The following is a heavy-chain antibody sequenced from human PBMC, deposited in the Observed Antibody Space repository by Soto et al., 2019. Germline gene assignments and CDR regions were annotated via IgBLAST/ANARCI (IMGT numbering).Heavy chain of an antibody. D-gene: IGHD6-19*01. CDR2: LSGSGGDT. V-gene: IGHV3-23*01. CDR3: AKDAGYSSGWYHY. CDR1: GFIFTDYA. Sequence: GPRRPPAVASGFIFTDYAMTWARQAPGKGLEWVSGLSGSGGDTYYAHSVKGRFTVSRDNSRNTLYLQMNSLRAEDTAVYYCAKDAGYSSGWYHYWGQGTLVTVSS. J-gene: IGHJ4*02.